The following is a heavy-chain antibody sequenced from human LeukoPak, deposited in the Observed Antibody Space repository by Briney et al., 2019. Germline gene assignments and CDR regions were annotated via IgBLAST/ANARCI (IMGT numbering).Heavy chain of an antibody. CDR2: ISSSGSTI. D-gene: IGHD2-15*01. CDR3: ARAVPRYCSGGSCYYV. Sequence: GGSLRLSCAASGFTLSNYAMSWVRQAAGKGLEWVSYISSSGSTIYYADSVKGRFTISRDNAKNSLYLQMNSLRAEDTAVYYCARAVPRYCSGGSCYYVWGQGTTVTVSS. CDR1: GFTLSNYA. J-gene: IGHJ6*02. V-gene: IGHV3-48*03.